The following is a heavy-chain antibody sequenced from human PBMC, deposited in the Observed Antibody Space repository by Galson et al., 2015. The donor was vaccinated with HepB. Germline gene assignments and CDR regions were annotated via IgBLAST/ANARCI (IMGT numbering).Heavy chain of an antibody. CDR1: GFTFSNYR. V-gene: IGHV3-21*01. J-gene: IGHJ6*02. Sequence: SLRLSCAASGFTFSNYRMNWVRQAPGKGLDWVASITSDSTYIYYGESLEGRFTISRDNAKNSLSLQMSSLGADDTAVYYCARETITNYAMDVWGQGTTVTVSS. CDR2: ITSDSTYI. CDR3: ARETITNYAMDV. D-gene: IGHD5-12*01.